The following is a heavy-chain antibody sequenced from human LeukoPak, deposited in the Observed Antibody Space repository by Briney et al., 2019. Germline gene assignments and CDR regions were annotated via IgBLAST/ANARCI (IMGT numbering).Heavy chain of an antibody. Sequence: PGGSLRLSCAASGFTFDDYAMHWVRQAPGKGLERVSGISWNSGSIGYADSVKGRFTISRDNAKNSLYLQMNSLRAEDTALYYCAKDGDYYDSSGYYYSSWGQGTLVTVSS. J-gene: IGHJ5*02. CDR3: AKDGDYYDSSGYYYSS. CDR1: GFTFDDYA. D-gene: IGHD3-22*01. CDR2: ISWNSGSI. V-gene: IGHV3-9*01.